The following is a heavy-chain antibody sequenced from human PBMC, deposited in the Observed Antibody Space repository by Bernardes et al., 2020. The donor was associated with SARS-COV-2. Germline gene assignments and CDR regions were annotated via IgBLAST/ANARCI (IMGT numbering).Heavy chain of an antibody. J-gene: IGHJ5*01. D-gene: IGHD1-1*01. V-gene: IGHV1-24*01. CDR2: FDVDDGKI. Sequence: ASVKVSCKVSGITLTPYSTPWMRQAPGQGLEWIGGFDVDDGKIVYSQTFQGRVAMTEDTSTDTAVMVLNSLRSEDTAVYFCAILRGTTRRFDSWGQGTLVTVSS. CDR3: AILRGTTRRFDS. CDR1: GITLTPYS.